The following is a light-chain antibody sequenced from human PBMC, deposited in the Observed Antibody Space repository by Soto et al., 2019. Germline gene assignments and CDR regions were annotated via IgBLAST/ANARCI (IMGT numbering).Light chain of an antibody. CDR3: ATWDDSLSGVV. Sequence: QSVLTQPPSASGTPGQGVTISCSGSSSNIGSSYVYWYQHLPGTAPKLLIYTDSRRPSGVPDRFSGSKSGTSASLAISGLRSEDEADYYCATWDDSLSGVVFGGGTKLTVL. J-gene: IGLJ3*02. V-gene: IGLV1-47*01. CDR2: TDS. CDR1: SSNIGSSY.